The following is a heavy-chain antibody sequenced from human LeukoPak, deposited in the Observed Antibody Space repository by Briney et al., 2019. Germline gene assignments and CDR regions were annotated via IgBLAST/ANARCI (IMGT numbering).Heavy chain of an antibody. CDR1: GYSISSGYY. V-gene: IGHV4-38-2*02. CDR2: NYHSGST. Sequence: SETLSLTCTVSGYSISSGYYWGWIRQPPGKGLEWIGSNYHSGSTYYNPSLKSRVTISVDTSKNQFSLKLSSVTAADTAVYYCARGSGYGGNSDYWGQGTLVTVSS. CDR3: ARGSGYGGNSDY. D-gene: IGHD4-23*01. J-gene: IGHJ4*02.